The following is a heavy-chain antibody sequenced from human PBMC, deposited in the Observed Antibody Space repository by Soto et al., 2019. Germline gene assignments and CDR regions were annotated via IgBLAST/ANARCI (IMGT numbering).Heavy chain of an antibody. Sequence: GGSLRLSCAASGFTFSSYSMNWVRQAPGKGLEWVSSISSSSSYIYYADSVKGRFTISRDNAKNSLYLQMNSLRAEDTAVYYCARDSACSGWSFGNWFDPWGQGTLVTVSS. J-gene: IGHJ5*02. V-gene: IGHV3-21*01. D-gene: IGHD6-19*01. CDR2: ISSSSSYI. CDR3: ARDSACSGWSFGNWFDP. CDR1: GFTFSSYS.